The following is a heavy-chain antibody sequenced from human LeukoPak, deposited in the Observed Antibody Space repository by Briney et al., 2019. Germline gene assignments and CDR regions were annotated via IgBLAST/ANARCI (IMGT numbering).Heavy chain of an antibody. Sequence: GGSLRLSCAASGFNFSSYSMNWVRQAPGKGLEWVSSISSSSSYIYYADSVKGRFTISRDNAKNSLYLQMNSLRAEDTAVYYCARGKTGTTDWFDPWGQGTLVTVSS. D-gene: IGHD1-7*01. J-gene: IGHJ5*02. V-gene: IGHV3-21*01. CDR2: ISSSSSYI. CDR3: ARGKTGTTDWFDP. CDR1: GFNFSSYS.